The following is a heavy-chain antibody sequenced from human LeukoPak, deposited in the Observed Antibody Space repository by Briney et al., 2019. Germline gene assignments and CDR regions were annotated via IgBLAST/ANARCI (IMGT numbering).Heavy chain of an antibody. J-gene: IGHJ3*02. Sequence: PGGSLRLSCAASGFTFSSYAMSWVRQAPGKGLEWVSAISGSGGSTYYADSVKGRFTISRDNSKNTLYLQMNSLRAEDTAVYYCAKEAMIVVGITLDAFDIWGQGTMVTVSS. CDR3: AKEAMIVVGITLDAFDI. V-gene: IGHV3-23*01. D-gene: IGHD3-22*01. CDR2: ISGSGGST. CDR1: GFTFSSYA.